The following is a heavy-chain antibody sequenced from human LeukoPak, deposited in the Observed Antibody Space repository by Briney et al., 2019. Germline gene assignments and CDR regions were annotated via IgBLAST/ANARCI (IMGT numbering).Heavy chain of an antibody. V-gene: IGHV3-23*01. CDR2: ISGSGGST. Sequence: GGSLRLSCAASGFTFTTYAMSWVRQAPGKGLEWVSTISGSGGSTYYADSVRGRFTIYRDNPKNTLYLQMNSLRAEDTAVYYCAKQVPTAYVDYWGQGTLVTVSS. CDR3: AKQVPTAYVDY. CDR1: GFTFTTYA. J-gene: IGHJ4*02. D-gene: IGHD2-2*01.